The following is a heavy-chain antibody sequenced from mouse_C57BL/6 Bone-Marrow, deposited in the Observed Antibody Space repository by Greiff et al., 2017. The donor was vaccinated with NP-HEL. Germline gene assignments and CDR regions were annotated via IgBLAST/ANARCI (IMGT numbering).Heavy chain of an antibody. CDR2: IDPENGDT. CDR3: TGATRYCFDY. D-gene: IGHD3-1*01. J-gene: IGHJ2*01. V-gene: IGHV14-4*01. CDR1: GFTFTDDS. Sequence: VQLQQSGAELVRPGASVKLSCTASGFTFTDDSMHWVKQRPEQGLEWIGWIDPENGDTEYASQFQGKATITADTSSNTAYLQLSNLTSEDTAVYYCTGATRYCFDYWGQGTTLTVSA.